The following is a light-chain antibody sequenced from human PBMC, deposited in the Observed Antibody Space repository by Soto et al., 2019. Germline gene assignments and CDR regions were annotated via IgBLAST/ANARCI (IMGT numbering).Light chain of an antibody. Sequence: QSALTQPPSASGSLGQSVTLSCTGTSDDIGAYDFVSWFQQHPGKAPKLIIYQVTERPSGVPDRFSGSKSGTTASLTITGLQTEDEADYYCNSHAGNNNFVFGGGTKVTVL. V-gene: IGLV2-8*01. CDR2: QVT. J-gene: IGLJ3*02. CDR3: NSHAGNNNFV. CDR1: SDDIGAYDF.